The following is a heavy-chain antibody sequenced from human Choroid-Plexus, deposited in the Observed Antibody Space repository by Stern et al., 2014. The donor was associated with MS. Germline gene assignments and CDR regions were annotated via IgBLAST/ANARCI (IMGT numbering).Heavy chain of an antibody. Sequence: VQLVQSGAEVKKPGASVNVSCEASGFSFTTHYMHWIRQAPGEGLEWVGMIKPNTGTTSYARQFQGRVIITRDTSTSTIYMELTGLRSEDTALYFCTRVQRERRALDPFDPWGQGTLVTVSS. CDR2: IKPNTGTT. V-gene: IGHV1-46*03. CDR1: GFSFTTHY. CDR3: TRVQRERRALDPFDP. D-gene: IGHD1-1*01. J-gene: IGHJ5*02.